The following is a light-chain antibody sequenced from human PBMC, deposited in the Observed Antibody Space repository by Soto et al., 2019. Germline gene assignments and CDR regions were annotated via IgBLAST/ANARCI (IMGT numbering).Light chain of an antibody. CDR1: SSNIGSNI. Sequence: QLVLTQPPSASGTPGQRVTISCSGSSSNIGSNIVNWYQQLPGTAPKLLIYSNNQRPSGVPDRFSGSKSGTSASLAISGLQSEDEADYYCAAWDYSLNVYVFGTGTKVTVL. V-gene: IGLV1-44*01. J-gene: IGLJ1*01. CDR3: AAWDYSLNVYV. CDR2: SNN.